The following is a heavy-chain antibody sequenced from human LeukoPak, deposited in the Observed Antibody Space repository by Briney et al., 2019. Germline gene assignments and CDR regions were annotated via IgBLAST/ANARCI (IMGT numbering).Heavy chain of an antibody. CDR1: GGSINSGSYY. CDR2: INPIGTT. CDR3: ARAQQWLPFTY. J-gene: IGHJ4*02. Sequence: SETLSLTCTVSGGSINSGSYYWTWIRQPAGQGLEWIGRINPIGTTDYNPSLKSRVTISVDTSKNQFSLKLTSVTAADTAVCYCARAQQWLPFTYWGQGTLVTVSP. V-gene: IGHV4-61*02. D-gene: IGHD6-19*01.